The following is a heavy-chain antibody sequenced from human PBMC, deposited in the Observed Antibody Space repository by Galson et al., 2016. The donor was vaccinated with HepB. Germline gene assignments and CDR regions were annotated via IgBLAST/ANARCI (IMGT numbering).Heavy chain of an antibody. CDR1: GFTFRSYA. CDR3: ARSGGSFAQGWFDP. J-gene: IGHJ5*02. D-gene: IGHD1-26*01. Sequence: SLRLSCAASGFTFRSYAMNWVRQAPGKGLEWVSGISNSGGSLHYADSVKGRFTISRDNSKNTLYLQMNGPRADDTAVYYCARSGGSFAQGWFDPWGQGTQVTVSS. CDR2: ISNSGGSL. V-gene: IGHV3-23*01.